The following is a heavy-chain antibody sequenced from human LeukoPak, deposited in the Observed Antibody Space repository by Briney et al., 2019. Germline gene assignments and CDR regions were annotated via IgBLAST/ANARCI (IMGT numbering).Heavy chain of an antibody. CDR3: ARDVGGYYYGMDV. CDR1: GGSISSYY. J-gene: IGHJ6*02. Sequence: SETLSLTCTVSGGSISSYYWSWIRQPPGKGLECIGYIYYSGSTNYNPSLKSRVTISVDTSKNQFSLKLSSVTAADTAVYYCARDVGGYYYGMDVWGQGTTVTVSS. V-gene: IGHV4-59*01. CDR2: IYYSGST.